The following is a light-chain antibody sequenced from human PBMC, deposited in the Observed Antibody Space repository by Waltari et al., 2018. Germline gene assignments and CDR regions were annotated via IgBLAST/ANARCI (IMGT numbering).Light chain of an antibody. J-gene: IGLJ2*01. CDR3: QAWDTSAVF. Sequence: SFELTQPPSVSVSPGQTAYITCSGNKLGNRYASWYQQKSGQSPVLLIYEDTKRPPGIPARFSASNSGSTATLTISATQAMDEADYYCQAWDTSAVFFGGGTKLTVL. V-gene: IGLV3-1*01. CDR1: KLGNRY. CDR2: EDT.